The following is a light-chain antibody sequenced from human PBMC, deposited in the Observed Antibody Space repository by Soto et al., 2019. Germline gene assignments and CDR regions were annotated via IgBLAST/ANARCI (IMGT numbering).Light chain of an antibody. CDR2: DVT. J-gene: IGLJ1*01. CDR1: SREVGGYNY. Sequence: QSVVTQPAPVSWAPGQSVTISCTGTSREVGGYNYVSWYQQHPVKAPKLMIYDVTNRPSGVSDRFSGSKSGNTASLTISGLQAEDEADYYCSSYTSSSTPYVFGTGTKVTVL. V-gene: IGLV2-14*01. CDR3: SSYTSSSTPYV.